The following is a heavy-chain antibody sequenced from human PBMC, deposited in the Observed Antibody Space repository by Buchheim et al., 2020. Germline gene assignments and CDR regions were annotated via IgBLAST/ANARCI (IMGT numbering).Heavy chain of an antibody. Sequence: QVQLVETGGGLVQPGGSLRLSCAASGFTFRDYYMSWIRQAPGKGLEWVSYISDTSGTVYYADFVKGRFSISRDNAKNSLYLQMSSLRAEDTAVYYCARVPFPPVGLNLWGQGTL. CDR1: GFTFRDYY. J-gene: IGHJ4*02. CDR3: ARVPFPPVGLNL. V-gene: IGHV3-11*01. CDR2: ISDTSGTV.